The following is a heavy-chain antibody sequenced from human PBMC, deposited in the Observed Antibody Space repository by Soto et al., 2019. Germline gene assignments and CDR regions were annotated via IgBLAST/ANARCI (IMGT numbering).Heavy chain of an antibody. Sequence: SVKVSCKASGFTFSKSAVRWVRQARGQRPEWIGWIVVGSGNTNRAQKFQDRVTITRDMSTSTAYMELSSLRSEDTAVYYCARDRAPSYCGGDCPFFDYWGQGTLVTVSS. V-gene: IGHV1-58*01. D-gene: IGHD2-21*02. CDR1: GFTFSKSA. J-gene: IGHJ4*02. CDR3: ARDRAPSYCGGDCPFFDY. CDR2: IVVGSGNT.